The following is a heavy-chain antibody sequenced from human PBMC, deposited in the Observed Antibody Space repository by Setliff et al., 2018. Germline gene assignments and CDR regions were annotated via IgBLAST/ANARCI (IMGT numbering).Heavy chain of an antibody. J-gene: IGHJ4*02. CDR1: GYTFTSYG. CDR2: ISAGNGNT. V-gene: IGHV1-18*01. D-gene: IGHD6-19*01. Sequence: ASVKVSCKASGYTFTSYGISWVRQAPGQGLEWMGWISAGNGNTKYSQKFQGRVTITRDTSASTAYMELSSLRSEDTAVYYCARDQGPNSSGWYYAGGSYPDYWGQGTLVTVSS. CDR3: ARDQGPNSSGWYYAGGSYPDY.